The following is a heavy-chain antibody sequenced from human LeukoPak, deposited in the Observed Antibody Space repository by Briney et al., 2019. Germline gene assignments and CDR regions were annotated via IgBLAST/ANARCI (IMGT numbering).Heavy chain of an antibody. CDR2: IIPIFGTA. CDR3: ARGGSHYGDYVFDY. Sequence: GASVKVSCKASGGTFSSYAISWVRQAPGQGLEWMGGIIPIFGTANYAQKSQGRVTITADESTSTAYMELSSLRSEDTAVYYCARGGSHYGDYVFDYWGQGTLVTVSS. J-gene: IGHJ4*02. CDR1: GGTFSSYA. D-gene: IGHD4-17*01. V-gene: IGHV1-69*01.